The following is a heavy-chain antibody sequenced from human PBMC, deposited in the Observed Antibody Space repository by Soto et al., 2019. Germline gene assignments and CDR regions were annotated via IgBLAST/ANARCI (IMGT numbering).Heavy chain of an antibody. CDR2: IYYSGST. CDR3: ARGTKDVVVAATLYYYYMDV. CDR1: GGSISSYY. Sequence: SETLSLTCTVSGGSISSYYRSWIRQPPGKGLEWIGYIYYSGSTNYNPSLKSRVTISVDTSKNQFSLKLSSVTAADTAVYYCARGTKDVVVAATLYYYYMDVWGKGTTVTVSS. J-gene: IGHJ6*03. V-gene: IGHV4-59*01. D-gene: IGHD2-15*01.